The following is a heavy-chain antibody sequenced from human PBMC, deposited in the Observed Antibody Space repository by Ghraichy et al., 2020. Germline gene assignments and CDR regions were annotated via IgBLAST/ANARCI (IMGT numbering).Heavy chain of an antibody. CDR1: GYVFTDHF. CDR3: ARKYSGRDYYYYYLDV. CDR2: INPNNGAT. J-gene: IGHJ6*02. V-gene: IGHV1-2*02. D-gene: IGHD1-26*01. Sequence: ASVKVSCTASGYVFTDHFMHWVRLAPGQGLEWMGWINPNNGATNFAQKFQGRVTMTRDTSISTAYMELSRLRSDDTAVYYCARKYSGRDYYYYYLDVWGQGTTVTVSS.